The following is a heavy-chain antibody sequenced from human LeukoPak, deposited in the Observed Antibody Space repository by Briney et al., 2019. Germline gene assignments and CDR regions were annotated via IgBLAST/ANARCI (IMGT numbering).Heavy chain of an antibody. D-gene: IGHD1-14*01. V-gene: IGHV4-34*01. CDR1: GGSFSGYY. CDR2: INHSGST. CDR3: ARHTQRTSLNYYYYYYMDV. J-gene: IGHJ6*03. Sequence: SETLSLTCAVYGGSFSGYYWSWIRQPPGKGLEWIGEINHSGSTNYNPSLKSRVTISVDTSKNQFSLRLSSVTAADTAVCYCARHTQRTSLNYYYYYYMDVWGKGTTVTVSS.